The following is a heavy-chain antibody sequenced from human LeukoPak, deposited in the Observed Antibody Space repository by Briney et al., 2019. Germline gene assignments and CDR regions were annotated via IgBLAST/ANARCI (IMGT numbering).Heavy chain of an antibody. J-gene: IGHJ4*02. CDR1: GGSFSGYY. D-gene: IGHD3-10*01. V-gene: IGHV4-34*01. CDR3: ARAKVQGVRFYY. Sequence: SETLSLTCAVYGGSFSGYYWSWIRQPPGKGLEWIGEINHSGSTNYNPSLKSRVTISVDTSKNQFSLKLSSVTAADTAVYYCARAKVQGVRFYYWGQGTLVTVSS. CDR2: INHSGST.